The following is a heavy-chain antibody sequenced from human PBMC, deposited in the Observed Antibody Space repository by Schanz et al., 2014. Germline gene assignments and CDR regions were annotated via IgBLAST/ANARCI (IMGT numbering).Heavy chain of an antibody. Sequence: EVQLVESGGGLLQPGGSLRLSCAASGFTFGTFWMSWVRQAPGKGLEWVANINQDGSDKSYVDSVKGRFTISRDNAKNSLYLQMNRLRAADTAVYYCARDKGGYYPFDYWGQGSLVTVSS. CDR2: INQDGSDK. CDR1: GFTFGTFW. D-gene: IGHD3-22*01. J-gene: IGHJ4*02. CDR3: ARDKGGYYPFDY. V-gene: IGHV3-7*01.